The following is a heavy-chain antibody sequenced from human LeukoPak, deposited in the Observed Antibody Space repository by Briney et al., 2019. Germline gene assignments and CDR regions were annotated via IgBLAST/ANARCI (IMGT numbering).Heavy chain of an antibody. D-gene: IGHD6-19*01. V-gene: IGHV3-9*01. Sequence: GGSLRLSCAASGFTLDDYAMHWVRQAPGKGLEWVSGISWNSGSIGYADSVKGRFTISRDNAKNSLYLQMNRLRAEDTALYYCAKSSGGWSLHYFDYWGQGTLVTVSS. CDR2: ISWNSGSI. CDR1: GFTLDDYA. J-gene: IGHJ4*02. CDR3: AKSSGGWSLHYFDY.